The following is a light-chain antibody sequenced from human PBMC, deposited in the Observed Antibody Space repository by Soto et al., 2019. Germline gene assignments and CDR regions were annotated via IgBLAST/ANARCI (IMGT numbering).Light chain of an antibody. V-gene: IGKV4-1*01. Sequence: DIVLTQSPDSLAVSLGERATIKCQSSQSLLYSSNNKNYLSWYQQKPGQPPKLRIYWASTRQSGVPDRFSGSGSWTDFMLTTSSLQAEAVAVCFCHQYLTTHRTFGQGPKVEI. J-gene: IGKJ1*01. CDR3: HQYLTTHRT. CDR1: QSLLYSSNNKNY. CDR2: WAS.